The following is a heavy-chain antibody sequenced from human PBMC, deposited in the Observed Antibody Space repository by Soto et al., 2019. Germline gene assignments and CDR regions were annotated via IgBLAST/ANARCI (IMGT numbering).Heavy chain of an antibody. CDR3: AHGNRRLRYFDWLLLRFDY. V-gene: IGHV2-5*01. Sequence: QITLKESGPTLVKPTQTLTLTCTFSGFSLSTSGVGVGWIRQPPGKALEWLALIYWNDDKRYSPSLKSRLTITKDTSKNQVVLTMTNMDPVDTATYYCAHGNRRLRYFDWLLLRFDYWGQGTLVTVSS. J-gene: IGHJ4*02. CDR2: IYWNDDK. D-gene: IGHD3-9*01. CDR1: GFSLSTSGVG.